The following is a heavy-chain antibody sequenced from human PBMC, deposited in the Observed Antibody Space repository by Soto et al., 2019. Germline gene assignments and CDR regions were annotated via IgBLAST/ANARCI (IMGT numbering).Heavy chain of an antibody. Sequence: KTSETLSLTCAVSGGSFKGYFWTWIRQPPGKGLEWIGEINHSGSTNYNPSLKSRVTISVDTSKNQFSLKLTSVTAADTAVYYCVRGGIVDPWGQGTLVTVSS. D-gene: IGHD2-21*01. V-gene: IGHV4-34*01. CDR2: INHSGST. J-gene: IGHJ5*02. CDR1: GGSFKGYF. CDR3: VRGGIVDP.